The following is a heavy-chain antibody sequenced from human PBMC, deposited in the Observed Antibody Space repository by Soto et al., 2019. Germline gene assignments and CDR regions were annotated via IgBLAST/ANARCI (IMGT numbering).Heavy chain of an antibody. CDR3: ARCSSTSCYIMASVEL. V-gene: IGHV3-20*04. D-gene: IGHD2-2*02. Sequence: EVQLVESGGGVVRPGGSLRLSCAASGFTFDDYALSWVRQAPGKGLELVAGINWNGRSTTYADSLKARLTSSRDTANNSLHLQINSLRAEETALYFCARCSSTSCYIMASVELWGQGTVVPVSS. J-gene: IGHJ4*02. CDR1: GFTFDDYA. CDR2: INWNGRST.